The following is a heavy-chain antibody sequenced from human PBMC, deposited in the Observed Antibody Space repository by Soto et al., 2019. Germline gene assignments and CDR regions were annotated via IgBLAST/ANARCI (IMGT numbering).Heavy chain of an antibody. Sequence: QVQLVQSGAEVKKPGASVKVSCKASGYTFTSYYMHWVRQAPGQGLEWMGIINPSGGSTSYAQKFQGKVTMTRDTSTSTVYMELSSLRSEDTAVYYCARNRQYCSGGSCDSWFDPWGQGTLVTVSS. D-gene: IGHD2-15*01. CDR2: INPSGGST. J-gene: IGHJ5*02. CDR3: ARNRQYCSGGSCDSWFDP. CDR1: GYTFTSYY. V-gene: IGHV1-46*01.